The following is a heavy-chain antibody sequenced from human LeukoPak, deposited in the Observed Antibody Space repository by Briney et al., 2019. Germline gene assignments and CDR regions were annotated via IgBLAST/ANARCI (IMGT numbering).Heavy chain of an antibody. J-gene: IGHJ4*02. CDR2: IYSGGST. V-gene: IGHV3-53*01. CDR1: GFTVSSNY. D-gene: IGHD6-13*01. CDR3: ARSSSWYGYFDY. Sequence: GGSLRLSCAASGFTVSSNYMSWVRQAPGKGLEWVSVIYSGGSTYCADSVKGRFTISRDNSKNTLYLQMNSLRAEDTAVYYCARSSSWYGYFDYWGQGTLVTVSS.